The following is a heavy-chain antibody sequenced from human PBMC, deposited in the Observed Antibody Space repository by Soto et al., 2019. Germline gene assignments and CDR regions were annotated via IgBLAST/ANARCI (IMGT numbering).Heavy chain of an antibody. J-gene: IGHJ4*02. D-gene: IGHD1-26*01. V-gene: IGHV3-30*18. CDR1: GFTFSNYG. CDR3: AKARVRIVGANSFDY. CDR2: ISDDGDKR. Sequence: PGGSLRLSCVGSGFTFSNYGMHWVRQAPGKGLEWVALISDDGDKRYYADSVRGRLIISRDNSKDTLYLQMNSLGPDDTAVYFCAKARVRIVGANSFDYWGQGTPVTVS.